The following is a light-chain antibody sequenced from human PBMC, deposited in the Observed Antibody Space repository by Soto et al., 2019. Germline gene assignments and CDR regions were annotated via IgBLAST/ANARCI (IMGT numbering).Light chain of an antibody. CDR3: QQSYTSRIT. V-gene: IGKV1-39*01. CDR2: AAS. J-gene: IGKJ5*01. CDR1: QSISSY. Sequence: DIQMTPNPSSLSASVGDRFTITLRSIQSISSYLNWYQQKPGKAPKLLIYAASSLQSWVPSRFSGRGSGTDFTLTVSSLQPEDFATYYCQQSYTSRITFGLGTRLAIK.